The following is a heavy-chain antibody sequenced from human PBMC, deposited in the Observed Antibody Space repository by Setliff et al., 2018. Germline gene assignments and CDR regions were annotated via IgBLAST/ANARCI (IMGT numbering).Heavy chain of an antibody. CDR2: TNAGNGNT. Sequence: ASVKVSCKASGYTFTSYYMHWVRQAPGQRLEWMGWTNAGNGNTKYSQKFQGRVTMTSDTSTSTAYMELRSLRSDDTAVYYCARVTIAVAGYFDFWGQGTLVTVSS. V-gene: IGHV1-18*04. D-gene: IGHD6-19*01. J-gene: IGHJ4*02. CDR3: ARVTIAVAGYFDF. CDR1: GYTFTSYY.